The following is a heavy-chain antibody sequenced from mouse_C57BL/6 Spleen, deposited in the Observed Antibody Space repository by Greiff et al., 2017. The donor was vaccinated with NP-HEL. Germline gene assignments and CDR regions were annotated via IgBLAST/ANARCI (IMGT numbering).Heavy chain of an antibody. V-gene: IGHV1-42*01. CDR1: GYSFTGYY. Sequence: VQLQQSGPELVKPGASVKISCKASGYSFTGYYMNWVKQSPEKSLEWIGEINPSTGGTTYNQKFKAKATLTVDKSSSTAYMQLKSLTSEDSAVYYCARRRYDGYFDSWGQGTTLTVSS. CDR2: INPSTGGT. J-gene: IGHJ2*01. D-gene: IGHD2-3*01. CDR3: ARRRYDGYFDS.